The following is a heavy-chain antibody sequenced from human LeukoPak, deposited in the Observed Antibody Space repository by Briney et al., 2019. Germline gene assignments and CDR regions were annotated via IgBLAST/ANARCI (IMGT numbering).Heavy chain of an antibody. D-gene: IGHD6-13*01. CDR3: ARDHLDSRKNWFDP. V-gene: IGHV3-33*01. CDR2: IWYDGSNK. Sequence: PGRSLRLSCAASGFTFSSYGMHWVRQAPGKGLEWVAVIWYDGSNKYYADSVKGRFTISRDNSKNTLYLQMNSLRSEDTAVYYCARDHLDSRKNWFDPWGQGTLVTVSS. J-gene: IGHJ5*02. CDR1: GFTFSSYG.